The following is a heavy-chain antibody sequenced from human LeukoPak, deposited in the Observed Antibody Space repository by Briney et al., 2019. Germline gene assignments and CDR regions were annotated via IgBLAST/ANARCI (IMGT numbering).Heavy chain of an antibody. D-gene: IGHD3-9*01. J-gene: IGHJ4*02. Sequence: SETLSLTCTVSGGSISSSSYYWGWIRQPPGKGLEWIGSIYYSGSTYYNPSLKSRVTISVDTSKNQFSLKLSSVTAADTAVYCCARRRSVLRYFDWLLNGSFDYWGQGTLVTVSS. CDR1: GGSISSSSYY. CDR3: ARRRSVLRYFDWLLNGSFDY. V-gene: IGHV4-39*07. CDR2: IYYSGST.